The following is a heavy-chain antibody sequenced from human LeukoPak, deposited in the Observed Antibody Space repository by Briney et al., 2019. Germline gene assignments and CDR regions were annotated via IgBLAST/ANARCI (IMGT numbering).Heavy chain of an antibody. V-gene: IGHV3-7*01. J-gene: IGHJ4*02. CDR2: IKDDGAET. D-gene: IGHD3-16*01. CDR1: GFTFTSYW. Sequence: GGSLRLSCAASGFTFTSYWMSWVRQAPGKGLEWVANIKDDGAETYYVESVKGRFTISRDNARNTLYLQMNSLRAEDTAVYYCGRDPYYDSLDYWGQGTLVTVSS. CDR3: GRDPYYDSLDY.